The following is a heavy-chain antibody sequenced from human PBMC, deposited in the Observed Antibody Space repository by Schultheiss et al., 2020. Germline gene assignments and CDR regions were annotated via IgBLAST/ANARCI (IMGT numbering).Heavy chain of an antibody. J-gene: IGHJ6*03. CDR3: ARLAARPEDYYYYYYYMDV. CDR1: GFTFSHHW. CDR2: IKQDGSEK. D-gene: IGHD6-6*01. Sequence: GGSLRLSCAGSGFTFSHHWMSWARQAPGKGLEWVANIKQDGSEKYYVDSVKGRFTISRDNSKNTLYLQMNSLRAEDTAVYYCARLAARPEDYYYYYYYMDVWAKGPRSPSP. V-gene: IGHV3-7*01.